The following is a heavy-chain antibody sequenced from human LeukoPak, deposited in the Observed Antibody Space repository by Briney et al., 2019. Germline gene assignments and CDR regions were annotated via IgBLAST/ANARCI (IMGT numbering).Heavy chain of an antibody. CDR3: ARDGGSSWSYDY. CDR1: GYTFTSYY. Sequence: GASVKVSFKASGYTFTSYYMHWVRQAPGQGLEWMGMINPSGGSTSYAQKIQGRVIMTRDTSTSTVYMELSSLRSEDTAVYYCARDGGSSWSYDYWGQGTLVTVSS. J-gene: IGHJ4*02. CDR2: INPSGGST. V-gene: IGHV1-46*01. D-gene: IGHD6-13*01.